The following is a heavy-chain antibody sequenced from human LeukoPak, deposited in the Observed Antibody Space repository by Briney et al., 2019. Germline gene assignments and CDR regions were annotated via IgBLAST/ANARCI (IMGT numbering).Heavy chain of an antibody. Sequence: GGSLRLSCAASGFTFSSYGMHWVRQAPGKGLEWVAVISYDGSNKYYADSVKGRFTISRDNSKNTLYLQMNSLRAEDTALYYCARRFKLDTACDYWGQGTLVTVSS. J-gene: IGHJ4*02. D-gene: IGHD5-18*01. CDR2: ISYDGSNK. CDR1: GFTFSSYG. CDR3: ARRFKLDTACDY. V-gene: IGHV3-30*03.